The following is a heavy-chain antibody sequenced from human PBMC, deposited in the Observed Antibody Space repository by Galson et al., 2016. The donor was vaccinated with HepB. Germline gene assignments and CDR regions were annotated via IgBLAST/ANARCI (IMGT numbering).Heavy chain of an antibody. D-gene: IGHD2-15*01. Sequence: SLRLSCAGSGFSVRNSWMSWVRQAPGKGLEWVGRIKSNADGGTTDYAASVDGRFSISREDSKNMWYLQMNGLKTDDTAVYFCTFVVAVPHSLSASLDYWGRGTLVTVSS. CDR2: IKSNADGGTT. J-gene: IGHJ4*02. CDR3: TFVVAVPHSLSASLDY. CDR1: GFSVRNSW. V-gene: IGHV3-15*01.